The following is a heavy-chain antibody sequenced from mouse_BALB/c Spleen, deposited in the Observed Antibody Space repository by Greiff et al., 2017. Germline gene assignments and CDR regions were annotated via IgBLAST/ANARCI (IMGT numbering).Heavy chain of an antibody. J-gene: IGHJ3*01. CDR2: ISSGGST. CDR3: AREETVAY. CDR1: GFTFSSYA. V-gene: IGHV5-6-5*01. D-gene: IGHD1-1*01. Sequence: EVMLVESGGGLVKPGGSLKLSCAASGFTFSSYAMSWVRQTPEKRLEWVASISSGGSTYYPDSVKGRFTISRDNARNILYLQMSSLRSEDTAMYYCAREETVAYWGQGTLVTVSA.